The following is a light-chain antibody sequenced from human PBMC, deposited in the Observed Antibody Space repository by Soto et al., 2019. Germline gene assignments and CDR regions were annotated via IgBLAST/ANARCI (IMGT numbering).Light chain of an antibody. V-gene: IGKV3-20*01. CDR2: DAS. Sequence: EIVLTQSLATLSLSPGERATLSCRASQSVSSNYLAWYQQKPGQAPRLLIYDASTRATGIPDRFSGSGSGTDFTLTISRLEPEDFALYYCQQYGSSPPYSFGQGTKLEIK. CDR1: QSVSSNY. CDR3: QQYGSSPPYS. J-gene: IGKJ2*03.